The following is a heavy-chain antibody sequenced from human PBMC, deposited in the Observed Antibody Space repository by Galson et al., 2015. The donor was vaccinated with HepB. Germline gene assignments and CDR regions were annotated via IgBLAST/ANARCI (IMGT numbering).Heavy chain of an antibody. J-gene: IGHJ5*02. CDR1: GFTFSSYA. V-gene: IGHV3-30-3*01. CDR2: ISYDGSNK. Sequence: SLRLSCAASGFTFSSYAMHWVRQAPGKGLEWVAVISYDGSNKYYADSVKGRFTISRDNSKNTLYLQMNSLRAEDTAVYYCARPGNWVVPADERYNWFDPWGQGTLVTVSS. D-gene: IGHD2-2*01. CDR3: ARPGNWVVPADERYNWFDP.